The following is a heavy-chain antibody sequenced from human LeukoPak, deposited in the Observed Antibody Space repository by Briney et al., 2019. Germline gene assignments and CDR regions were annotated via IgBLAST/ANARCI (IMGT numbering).Heavy chain of an antibody. V-gene: IGHV6-1*01. CDR3: ARGLSSWSQGAGYFDL. J-gene: IGHJ2*01. CDR2: TYYRSKWYN. CDR1: GDSVSSNSAA. Sequence: SQTLSLTCAISGDSVSSNSAAWNWIRQSPSRGLEWLGRTYYRSKWYNDYAVSVKSRITINPDTSKNQFSLQLNSVTPEDTAVYYCARGLSSWSQGAGYFDLWGRGTLVTVSS. D-gene: IGHD6-13*01.